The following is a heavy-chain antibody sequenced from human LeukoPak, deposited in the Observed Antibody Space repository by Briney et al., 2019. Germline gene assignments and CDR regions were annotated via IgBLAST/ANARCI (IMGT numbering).Heavy chain of an antibody. CDR2: ISSSSSYI. V-gene: IGHV3-21*01. Sequence: PGGSLRLSCAASGFTFSSYSMNWVRQAPGKGLEWVSSISSSSSYIYYADSVKGRFTISRDNAKNSLYLQMNSLRAEDTAVYYCARDHVDIVALSTGVFDYWGQGTLVTVSS. CDR3: ARDHVDIVALSTGVFDY. J-gene: IGHJ4*02. D-gene: IGHD5-12*01. CDR1: GFTFSSYS.